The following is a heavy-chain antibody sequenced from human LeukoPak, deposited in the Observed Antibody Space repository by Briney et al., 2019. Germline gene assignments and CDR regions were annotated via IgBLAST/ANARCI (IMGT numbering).Heavy chain of an antibody. D-gene: IGHD1-26*01. CDR3: ARGAREDPFYYYYYMDV. V-gene: IGHV4-39*07. J-gene: IGHJ6*03. CDR2: IYHSGTT. CDR1: GGSISGGSYY. Sequence: PSETLSLTCSVSGGSISGGSYYWGWIRQPPGKGLEWIATIYHSGTTYYNPSLKSRATISVDTSKNQFSLKLSSVTAADTAVYYCARGAREDPFYYYYYMDVWGKGTTVTVSS.